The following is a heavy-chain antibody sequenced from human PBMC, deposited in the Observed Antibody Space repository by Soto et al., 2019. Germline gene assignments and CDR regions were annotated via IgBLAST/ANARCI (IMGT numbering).Heavy chain of an antibody. CDR1: GYTFTSYF. D-gene: IGHD3-22*01. Sequence: SVKVSCKASGYTFTSYFMHWVRQAPGQGLEWMGRIIPILGIANYAQKFQGRVTITADKSTSTAYMELSSLRSEDTAVYYCARGPTSRYYYDSSRYYDYWGQGTLVTVS. V-gene: IGHV1-69*04. CDR2: IIPILGIA. J-gene: IGHJ4*02. CDR3: ARGPTSRYYYDSSRYYDY.